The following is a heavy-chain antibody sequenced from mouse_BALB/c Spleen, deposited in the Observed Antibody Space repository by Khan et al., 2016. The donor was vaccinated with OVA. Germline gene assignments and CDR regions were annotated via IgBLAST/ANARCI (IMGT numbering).Heavy chain of an antibody. Sequence: QMQLVQSGPELKKPGETVKISCKASGYTFTKFGMNWVKQAPGKGLEWMGWINTYTGEPTYADDFKGRFAFSMETSASTAYLQINNLKDEDTATYFSARPAYLYNTMAYWGQGTSVTVSS. J-gene: IGHJ4*01. CDR3: ARPAYLYNTMAY. CDR2: INTYTGEP. CDR1: GYTFTKFG. V-gene: IGHV9-3-1*01.